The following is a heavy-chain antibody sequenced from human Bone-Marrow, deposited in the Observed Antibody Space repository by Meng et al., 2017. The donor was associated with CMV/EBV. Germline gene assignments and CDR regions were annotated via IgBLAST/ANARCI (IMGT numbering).Heavy chain of an antibody. J-gene: IGHJ5*02. CDR1: GFTFSSYW. Sequence: GESLKISCAASGFTFSSYWMSWVRQAPGKGLEWVANIKQDGSEKYYEDSVKGRFTISRDNAKNSLYLQMNSLRAEDTAVYYCARDGSLDPWGQGTLVTVSS. CDR2: IKQDGSEK. V-gene: IGHV3-7*01. CDR3: ARDGSLDP.